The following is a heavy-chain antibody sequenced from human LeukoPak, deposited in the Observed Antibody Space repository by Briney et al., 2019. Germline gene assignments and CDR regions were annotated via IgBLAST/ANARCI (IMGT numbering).Heavy chain of an antibody. CDR3: AKAYYYDSSGYSVPSYFDY. J-gene: IGHJ4*02. CDR2: IRGSGSNT. D-gene: IGHD3-22*01. V-gene: IGHV3-23*01. Sequence: GGSLRLSCEASGFTFSSYAMSWVRQAPGKGLDWVSTIRGSGSNTYYADSVKGRYTISRDNSKNTLYLQMNSLRAEDTAVYFCAKAYYYDSSGYSVPSYFDYWGQGTLVTVSS. CDR1: GFTFSSYA.